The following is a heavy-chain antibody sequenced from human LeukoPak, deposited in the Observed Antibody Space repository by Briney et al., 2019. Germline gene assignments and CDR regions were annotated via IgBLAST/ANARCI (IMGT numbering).Heavy chain of an antibody. CDR2: ISYDGSNK. J-gene: IGHJ6*03. D-gene: IGHD2/OR15-2a*01. V-gene: IGHV3-30*04. CDR3: ARDRTTRPYYYYYMDV. CDR1: GYTFTGYY. Sequence: SCKASGYTFTGYYMHWVRQAPGKGLEWVAVISYDGSNKYYADSVKGRFTISRDNAKNSLYLQMNSLRAEDTAVYYCARDRTTRPYYYYYMDVWGKGTTVTVSS.